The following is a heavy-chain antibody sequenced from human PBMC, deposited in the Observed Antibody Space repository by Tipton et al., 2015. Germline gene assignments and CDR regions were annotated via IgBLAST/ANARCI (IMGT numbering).Heavy chain of an antibody. CDR2: IYYSGST. V-gene: IGHV4-59*11. Sequence: TLSLTCSVSGDSISRHYWSWIRQPPGKGLEWIGYIYYSGSTTFNPSFRSRVTILVDRSTNQFSLELRSMTAADTAVYYCARLDDWFGELGTFDIWSQGTMVTVSS. CDR3: ARLDDWFGELGTFDI. D-gene: IGHD3-10*01. CDR1: GDSISRHY. J-gene: IGHJ3*02.